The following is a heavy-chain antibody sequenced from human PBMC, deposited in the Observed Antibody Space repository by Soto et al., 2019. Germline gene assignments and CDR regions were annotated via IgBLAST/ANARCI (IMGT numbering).Heavy chain of an antibody. Sequence: GGSLRLSCAASGFTFSSYSMNWVRQAPGKGLEWISYISTTSSSIYYADSVKGRFTISRDSAKNSLFLQMNSLRDEDTAVYYCARKGVAFDYWGQGALVTVYS. CDR2: ISTTSSSI. V-gene: IGHV3-48*02. D-gene: IGHD3-3*01. CDR1: GFTFSSYS. CDR3: ARKGVAFDY. J-gene: IGHJ4*02.